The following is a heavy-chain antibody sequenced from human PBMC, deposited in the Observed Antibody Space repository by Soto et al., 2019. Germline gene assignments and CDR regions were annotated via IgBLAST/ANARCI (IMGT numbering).Heavy chain of an antibody. CDR3: TTDAEWGI. Sequence: GGSLRLSCAVSGFTFSDHYMDWVRQAPGKGLEWVGHIRNKANSYTTEYAASVRGRFTISRDDSKNSLYLHMNSLKIEDTAVYYCTTDAEWGIWGQGTMVTVSS. CDR2: IRNKANSYTT. V-gene: IGHV3-72*01. D-gene: IGHD2-8*01. J-gene: IGHJ3*02. CDR1: GFTFSDHY.